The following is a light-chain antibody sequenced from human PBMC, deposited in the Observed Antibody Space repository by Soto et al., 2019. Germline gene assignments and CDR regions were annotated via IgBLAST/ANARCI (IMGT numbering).Light chain of an antibody. J-gene: IGLJ1*01. CDR2: EVS. CDR3: SSYTRSVTVV. Sequence: QSALTQPPSASGSPGQSVTISCTGTSSDIGAYNYVSWYQQYPGKAPKLIIYEVSQRPSGVPDRFSGSQSGNTASLTISGLQAEDEADYYCSSYTRSVTVVFGTATKLTVL. V-gene: IGLV2-8*01. CDR1: SSDIGAYNY.